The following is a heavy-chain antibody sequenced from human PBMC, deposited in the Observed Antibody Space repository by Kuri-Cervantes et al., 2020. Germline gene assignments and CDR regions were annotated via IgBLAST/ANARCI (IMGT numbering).Heavy chain of an antibody. CDR3: ARDFSVTNPFSFDY. V-gene: IGHV3-7*01. CDR2: IKQDGSEK. D-gene: IGHD2-21*02. J-gene: IGHJ4*02. Sequence: GGSLRLSCAASGFTFSSYWMSWVRQAPGKGLEWVANIKQDGSEKYYVDSVKGRFTISRDNSKNTLYLQMNSLRAEDTAVYYCARDFSVTNPFSFDYWGQGTLVTVSS. CDR1: GFTFSSYW.